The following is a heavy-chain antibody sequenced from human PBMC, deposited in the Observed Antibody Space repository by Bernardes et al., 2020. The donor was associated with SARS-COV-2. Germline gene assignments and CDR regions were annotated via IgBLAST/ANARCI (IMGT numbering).Heavy chain of an antibody. D-gene: IGHD2-8*02. Sequence: ASVNVSCKASGYTFTGHYVHWVRQAPGQGLEWLGWINPHSGGTNYAQIFQGRVTMTRDTSISTAFLEVSRLRSDDTAMYYCARDTEGYLDYWGQGTLVTVSS. V-gene: IGHV1-2*02. CDR3: ARDTEGYLDY. J-gene: IGHJ4*02. CDR1: GYTFTGHY. CDR2: INPHSGGT.